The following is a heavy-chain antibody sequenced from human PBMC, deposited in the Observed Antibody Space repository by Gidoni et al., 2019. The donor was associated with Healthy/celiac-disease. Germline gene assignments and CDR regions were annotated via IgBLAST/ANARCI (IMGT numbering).Heavy chain of an antibody. D-gene: IGHD6-19*01. Sequence: EVQLLESGGGLVQPGGSLRLSCAASGFTFSSYAMSWVRQAPGKGLEWVSAISGSGGSTYYADSVKGRFTISRDNSKNTLYLQMNSLRAEDTAVHYCAKLQRYSSGWYYYYGMDVWGQGTTVTVSS. CDR1: GFTFSSYA. J-gene: IGHJ6*02. CDR2: ISGSGGST. CDR3: AKLQRYSSGWYYYYGMDV. V-gene: IGHV3-23*01.